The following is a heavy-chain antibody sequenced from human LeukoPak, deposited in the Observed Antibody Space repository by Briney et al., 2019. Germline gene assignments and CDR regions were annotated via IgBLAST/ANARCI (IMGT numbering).Heavy chain of an antibody. D-gene: IGHD6-13*01. V-gene: IGHV5-10-1*01. J-gene: IGHJ6*02. CDR2: IDPSDSYT. CDR1: GYSFTSYW. CDR3: ARRRSLYSSNGMDV. Sequence: ESPQISCKGSGYSFTSYWISWVRQMPGKGLEWMGRIDPSDSYTNYSPSFQGHVTISADKSISTAYLQWSSLKASDTAMYYCARRRSLYSSNGMDVWGQGSKVTVSS.